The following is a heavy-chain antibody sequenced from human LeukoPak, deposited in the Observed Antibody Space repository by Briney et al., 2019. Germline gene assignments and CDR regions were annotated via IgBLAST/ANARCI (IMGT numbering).Heavy chain of an antibody. D-gene: IGHD3-22*01. CDR3: ARHAITYYYGSSGYEPDAFDI. CDR2: IYYSGST. CDR1: GGSISSYY. J-gene: IGHJ3*02. Sequence: SETLSLTCTVSGGSISSYYWSWIRQPPGKGLGWIGYIYYSGSTNYNPSLKSRVTISVDTSKNQFSLKLSSVTAADTAVYYCARHAITYYYGSSGYEPDAFDIWGQGTMVTVSS. V-gene: IGHV4-59*08.